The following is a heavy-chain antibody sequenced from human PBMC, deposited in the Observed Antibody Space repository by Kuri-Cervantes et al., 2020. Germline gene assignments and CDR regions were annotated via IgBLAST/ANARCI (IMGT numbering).Heavy chain of an antibody. CDR1: GFTFSDYY. J-gene: IGHJ2*01. D-gene: IGHD6-13*01. CDR3: AREGGIAAAGRYWYFDL. V-gene: IGHV3-11*01. CDR2: ISSSGSTI. Sequence: GGSQRLSFPASGFTFSDYYMSWIRQAPGKGLEWVSYISSSGSTIYYADSVKGRFTISRDNAKNSLYLQMNSLRAEDTAVYYCAREGGIAAAGRYWYFDLWGRGTLVTVSS.